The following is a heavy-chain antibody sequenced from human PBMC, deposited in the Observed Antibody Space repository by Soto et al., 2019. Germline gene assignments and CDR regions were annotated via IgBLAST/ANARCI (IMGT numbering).Heavy chain of an antibody. Sequence: GASVKVSCKASGYTFTSYAMHWVRQAPGQRLEWMGWINAGNGNTKYSQKFQGRVTITRDTSASTAYMELSSLRSEDTAVYYCHGGYYYDSSGYYVFDYWGQGTLVTVSS. J-gene: IGHJ4*02. CDR1: GYTFTSYA. V-gene: IGHV1-3*01. CDR3: HGGYYYDSSGYYVFDY. D-gene: IGHD3-22*01. CDR2: INAGNGNT.